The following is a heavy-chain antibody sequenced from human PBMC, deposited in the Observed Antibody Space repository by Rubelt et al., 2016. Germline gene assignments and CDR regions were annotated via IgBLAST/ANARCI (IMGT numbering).Heavy chain of an antibody. J-gene: IGHJ4*02. CDR2: INSDGSST. Sequence: QVPGKGLVWVSRINSDGSSTSYVDSVKGRFTISRDNAKNTLYLQMNSLRDEDTAVYYCARDLGYLRDYWGQGTLVTVSS. CDR3: ARDLGYLRDY. V-gene: IGHV3-74*01. D-gene: IGHD2-15*01.